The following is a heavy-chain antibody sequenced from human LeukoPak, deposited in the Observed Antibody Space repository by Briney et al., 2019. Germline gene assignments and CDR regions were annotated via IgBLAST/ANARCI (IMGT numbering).Heavy chain of an antibody. V-gene: IGHV4-34*01. Sequence: SETLSLTCAVYGEFFSGYYWTWIRQPPGKGLEWIAEINHSGSTNYNPSLKSRVTISADTSKNQFSLKMNSVTTADTAVYYCARARETVAIDYWGQGTLVTVSS. J-gene: IGHJ4*02. CDR1: GEFFSGYY. D-gene: IGHD5-12*01. CDR3: ARARETVAIDY. CDR2: INHSGST.